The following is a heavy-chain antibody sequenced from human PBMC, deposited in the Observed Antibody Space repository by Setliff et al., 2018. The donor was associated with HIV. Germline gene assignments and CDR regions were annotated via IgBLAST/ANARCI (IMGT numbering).Heavy chain of an antibody. CDR3: ARDGEYQVLHYYYSGMDV. Sequence: VASVKVSCKASGYTFTNYAMHWVRQAPGQRLEWMGWINAGNGDTKYSQKFQGRVTFTWDTSTSTAYMDLRSLRSDDTAVYFCARDGEYQVLHYYYSGMDVWGQGTTVTVSS. CDR1: GYTFTNYA. V-gene: IGHV1-3*01. CDR2: INAGNGDT. J-gene: IGHJ6*02. D-gene: IGHD2-2*01.